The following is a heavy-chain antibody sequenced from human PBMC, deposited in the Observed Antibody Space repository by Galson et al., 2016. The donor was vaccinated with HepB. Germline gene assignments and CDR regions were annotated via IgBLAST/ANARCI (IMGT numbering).Heavy chain of an antibody. CDR1: GGTFSTYA. V-gene: IGHV1-69*13. CDR2: ITHIFSTA. CDR3: ARASLPYQLLGTFDI. D-gene: IGHD2-2*01. Sequence: SVKVSCKASGGTFSTYAITWVRQAPGQGLEWMGGITHIFSTANYAQKFQDRVTITADESTTTAYMELSSLRSVDTAVYYCARASLPYQLLGTFDIWGQGTLVTVSS. J-gene: IGHJ3*02.